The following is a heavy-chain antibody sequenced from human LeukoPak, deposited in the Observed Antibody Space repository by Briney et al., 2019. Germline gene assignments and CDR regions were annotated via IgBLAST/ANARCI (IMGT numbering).Heavy chain of an antibody. J-gene: IGHJ4*02. Sequence: ASVKVSCKASGYTFTGYYMHWVRQAPGQGLEWMGWINPNSGGTNYAQKFQGRVTMTRDTSISTAYMELSRLRSDDTAVYCCARNSDSGWCPNYWGQGTLVTVSS. V-gene: IGHV1-2*02. CDR2: INPNSGGT. CDR1: GYTFTGYY. CDR3: ARNSDSGWCPNY. D-gene: IGHD6-19*01.